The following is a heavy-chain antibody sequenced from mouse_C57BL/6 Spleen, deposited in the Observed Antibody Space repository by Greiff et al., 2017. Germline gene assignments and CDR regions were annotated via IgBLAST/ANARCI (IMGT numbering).Heavy chain of an antibody. CDR2: IDPSDSET. V-gene: IGHV1-52*01. CDR1: GYTFPSYW. Sequence: VQLQQPGAELVRPGSSVKLSCKASGYTFPSYWMHWVKQRPIQGLEWIGNIDPSDSETHYNQKFKDKATLTVDKSSSTAYMQLSSLTSEDSAVYYCARGGITTVVAHFDYWGQGTTLTVSS. D-gene: IGHD1-1*01. CDR3: ARGGITTVVAHFDY. J-gene: IGHJ2*01.